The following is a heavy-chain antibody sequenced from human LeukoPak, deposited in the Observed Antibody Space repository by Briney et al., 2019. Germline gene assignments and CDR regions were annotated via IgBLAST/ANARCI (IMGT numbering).Heavy chain of an antibody. D-gene: IGHD3-9*01. Sequence: ASVKVSCKASGGTFSSYAISWVRQAPGQGLEWMGGIIPIFGTANYAQKFQGRVTITADKSTSTAYMELSSLRSEDTAVYYCARDSLTGYYEWDCWGQGTLVTVSS. V-gene: IGHV1-69*06. CDR2: IIPIFGTA. CDR3: ARDSLTGYYEWDC. CDR1: GGTFSSYA. J-gene: IGHJ4*02.